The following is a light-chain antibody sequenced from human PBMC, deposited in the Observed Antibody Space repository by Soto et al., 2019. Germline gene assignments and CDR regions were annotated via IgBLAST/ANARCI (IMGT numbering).Light chain of an antibody. V-gene: IGKV1-5*01. J-gene: IGKJ5*01. Sequence: DIHMPQSPSTLSASVGDRVTITCRASQSISSWLAWYQQKPGKAPKLLIYAASTLESGVPSRFSATVSGTEFSLTITSLQPEDFATYYCQQLFDSPITFGQGTRLEI. CDR3: QQLFDSPIT. CDR1: QSISSW. CDR2: AAS.